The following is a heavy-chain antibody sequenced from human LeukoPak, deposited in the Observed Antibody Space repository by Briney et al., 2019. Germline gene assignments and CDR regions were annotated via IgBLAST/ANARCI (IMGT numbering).Heavy chain of an antibody. CDR3: ARGHISAAGNFDY. D-gene: IGHD6-13*01. Sequence: PGGSLRLSCAASGFSFSNYGMHWFRQAPGKGLEWVAVISYDGRNKYYPDSVKGRFTISRDNSKNTLYLQMNSLRAEDTAVYYCARGHISAAGNFDYWGQGTLVTVSS. CDR2: ISYDGRNK. V-gene: IGHV3-30*03. CDR1: GFSFSNYG. J-gene: IGHJ4*02.